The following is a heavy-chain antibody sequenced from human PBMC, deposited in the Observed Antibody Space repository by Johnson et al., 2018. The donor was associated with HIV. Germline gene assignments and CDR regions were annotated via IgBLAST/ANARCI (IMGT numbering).Heavy chain of an antibody. CDR1: GFTFDYYG. CDR3: ARAVDYGGNSPSRAFDI. CDR2: INWNGGSI. Sequence: MMLVESGGGVVRPGGSLRLSCAASGFTFDYYGMTWVRQTPGKGLEWVSGINWNGGSIGYADSVKGRFTISRDHAKNSLYLQMSRLRAEDTALYYCARAVDYGGNSPSRAFDIWGRGTLVTVSS. D-gene: IGHD4-23*01. J-gene: IGHJ3*02. V-gene: IGHV3-20*04.